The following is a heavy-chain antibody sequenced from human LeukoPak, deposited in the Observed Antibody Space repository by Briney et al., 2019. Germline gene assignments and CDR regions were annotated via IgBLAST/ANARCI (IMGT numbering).Heavy chain of an antibody. CDR2: IYYSGST. Sequence: SQTLSLTCTVSGGSISSGGYYWSWIRQHPGKGLEWIGYIYYSGSTYYNPSLKSRVTISVDTSKNQFSLKLSSVTAADTAVYYCASGRPGIPYYYGMDVWGQGTTVTVSS. CDR1: GGSISSGGYY. D-gene: IGHD6-13*01. CDR3: ASGRPGIPYYYGMDV. J-gene: IGHJ6*02. V-gene: IGHV4-31*03.